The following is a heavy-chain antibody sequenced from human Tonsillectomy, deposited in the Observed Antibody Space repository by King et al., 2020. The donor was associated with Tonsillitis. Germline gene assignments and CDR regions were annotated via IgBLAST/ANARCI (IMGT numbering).Heavy chain of an antibody. J-gene: IGHJ6*03. Sequence: QLVQSGAEVKKPGESLKISCQASGYNFATTWIGWVRQMPGQGLEWMGIIYPGDSDTRYRPSFQGQVTISADTSISTAYLHWSSLKASDTAMYYCARQGASVTRFYYYDHMDVWGNGTTVTVSS. CDR2: IYPGDSDT. V-gene: IGHV5-51*01. CDR3: ARQGASVTRFYYYDHMDV. D-gene: IGHD2-21*02. CDR1: GYNFATTW.